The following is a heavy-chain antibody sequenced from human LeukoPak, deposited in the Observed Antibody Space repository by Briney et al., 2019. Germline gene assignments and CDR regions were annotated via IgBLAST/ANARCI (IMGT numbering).Heavy chain of an antibody. J-gene: IGHJ4*02. D-gene: IGHD1-26*01. CDR3: ASSYRGGDNFDY. CDR1: GFTFSSYS. Sequence: PGGSLRLSCAASGFTFSSYSMNWVRQAPGKGLEWVSSISSSSSYIYYADSVKGRFTISRDNAKNSLFLQMNSLRAEDTALYYCASSYRGGDNFDYWGQGTLVTVSS. V-gene: IGHV3-21*01. CDR2: ISSSSSYI.